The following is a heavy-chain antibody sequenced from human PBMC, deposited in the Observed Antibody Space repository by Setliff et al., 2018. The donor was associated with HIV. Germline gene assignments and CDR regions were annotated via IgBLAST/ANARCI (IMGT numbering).Heavy chain of an antibody. CDR1: GGSVSSGSYY. Sequence: PSETLSLTCTVSGGSVSSGSYYWSWIRQPPGKGLEWIGYIYYSGSTKHNPSLTSRVTISLDTSKNQFSLKLTSVTAADTAVYYCARYSPRGYTLTGPYWGQGTLVTVSS. V-gene: IGHV4-61*01. CDR2: IYYSGST. J-gene: IGHJ4*02. D-gene: IGHD6-25*01. CDR3: ARYSPRGYTLTGPY.